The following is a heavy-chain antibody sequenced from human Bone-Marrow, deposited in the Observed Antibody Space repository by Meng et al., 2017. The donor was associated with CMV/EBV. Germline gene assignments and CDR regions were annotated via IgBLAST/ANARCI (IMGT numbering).Heavy chain of an antibody. Sequence: GGSLRLSCAASGFTFSSYSMNWVRQAPGKGLEWVSSISSSSSYIYYADSVKGRFTISRDNAKNSLYLQMNSLRAEGTAVYYCARDPSGNSFDYWGQGTLVTVSS. V-gene: IGHV3-21*01. CDR1: GFTFSSYS. J-gene: IGHJ4*02. D-gene: IGHD2-15*01. CDR3: ARDPSGNSFDY. CDR2: ISSSSSYI.